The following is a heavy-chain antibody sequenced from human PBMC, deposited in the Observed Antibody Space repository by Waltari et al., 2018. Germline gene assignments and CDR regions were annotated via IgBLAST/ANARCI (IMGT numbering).Heavy chain of an antibody. D-gene: IGHD6-19*01. V-gene: IGHV4-39*01. Sequence: QLQLQESGPGLVKPSETLSFTCTVSGGSISSSSYYWGWIRQPPGKGLEWIGSIYYSGSTYYNPSLKSRGTISVDTSKNQFSLKLSSVTAADTAVYYCATKRESSASGFDYWGQGTLVTVSS. CDR1: GGSISSSSYY. J-gene: IGHJ4*02. CDR2: IYYSGST. CDR3: ATKRESSASGFDY.